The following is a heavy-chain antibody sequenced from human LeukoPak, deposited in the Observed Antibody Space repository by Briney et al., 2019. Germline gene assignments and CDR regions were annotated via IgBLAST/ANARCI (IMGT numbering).Heavy chain of an antibody. Sequence: GSLRLSCAASGFTFSSYSMNWVRQAPGKGLEWVSSISSSSSYIYYADSVKGRFTISGDNAKNSLYLQMNSLRAEDTAVYYCARERSSGPAFDYWGQGTLVTVSS. D-gene: IGHD3-22*01. CDR1: GFTFSSYS. CDR3: ARERSSGPAFDY. V-gene: IGHV3-21*01. CDR2: ISSSSSYI. J-gene: IGHJ4*02.